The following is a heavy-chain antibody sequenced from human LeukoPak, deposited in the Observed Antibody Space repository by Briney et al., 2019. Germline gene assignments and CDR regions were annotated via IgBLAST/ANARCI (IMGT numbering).Heavy chain of an antibody. CDR1: GFTFSSYG. V-gene: IGHV3-33*06. CDR2: IWYDGSNK. J-gene: IGHJ4*02. CDR3: AKDQVGATYYFDY. Sequence: GGSLRLSCAASGFTFSSYGMQWVRQAPGKGLEWVAVIWYDGSNKYYADSVKGRFTISRDNSKNTLYLQMNSLRGEDTAVYYCAKDQVGATYYFDYWGQGTLVTVSS. D-gene: IGHD1-26*01.